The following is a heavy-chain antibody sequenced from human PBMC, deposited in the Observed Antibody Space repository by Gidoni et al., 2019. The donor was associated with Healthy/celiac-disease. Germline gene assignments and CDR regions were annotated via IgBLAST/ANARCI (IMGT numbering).Heavy chain of an antibody. D-gene: IGHD6-13*01. CDR1: GGTFSSYA. J-gene: IGHJ5*02. CDR3: ARSLAAAGINWFDP. CDR2: IIPIFGTA. V-gene: IGHV1-69*01. Sequence: QVQLVKSGAEVKKPGSSVKVSGKASGGTFSSYAIRWVRQAPGQGLEWLGGIIPIFGTANYAQKFQGRVTITADESTSTAYMELSSLRSEDTAVYYCARSLAAAGINWFDPWGQGTLVTVSS.